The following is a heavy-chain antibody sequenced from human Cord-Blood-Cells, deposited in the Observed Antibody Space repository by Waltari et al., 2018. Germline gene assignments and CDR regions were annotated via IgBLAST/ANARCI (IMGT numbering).Heavy chain of an antibody. CDR2: IIPILGIA. D-gene: IGHD2-8*02. V-gene: IGHV1-69*09. CDR3: ARGGGVTSMDLAFDI. J-gene: IGHJ3*02. CDR1: GGPFSSYA. Sequence: QVQLVQSGAEVKKPGSSVKVSCKASGGPFSSYAISWFRPAPGQGLEWMGRIIPILGIANYEQKFQGRVTITADKSTSTAYMELSSLRSEDTAVYYCARGGGVTSMDLAFDIWGQGTMVTVSS.